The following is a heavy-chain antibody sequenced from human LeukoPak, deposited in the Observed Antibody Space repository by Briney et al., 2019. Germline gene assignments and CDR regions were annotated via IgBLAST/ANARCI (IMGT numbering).Heavy chain of an antibody. CDR3: ARELYCSGGSCYFSYYYYYYMDV. J-gene: IGHJ6*03. V-gene: IGHV4-61*02. Sequence: NPSQTLSLTCTVSGGSISSGSYYWSWIRQPAGKGLEWIGRIYTSGSTNYNPSLKSRVTMSVDTSKNQFSLKLSSVTAADTAVYYCARELYCSGGSCYFSYYYYYYMDVWGKGTTVTISS. CDR2: IYTSGST. D-gene: IGHD2-15*01. CDR1: GGSISSGSYY.